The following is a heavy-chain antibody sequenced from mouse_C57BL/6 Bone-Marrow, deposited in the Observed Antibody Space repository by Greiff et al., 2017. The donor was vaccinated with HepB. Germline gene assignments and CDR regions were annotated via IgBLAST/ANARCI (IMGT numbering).Heavy chain of an antibody. CDR3: AGPYYYGSSYLDY. V-gene: IGHV1-7*01. J-gene: IGHJ2*01. D-gene: IGHD1-1*01. Sequence: VQLHQSGAELAKPGASVKLSCKASGYTFTSTWMHWVKQRPGQGLEWIGYINPSSGYTKYNQKFKDKATSTADKSSSTAYMQLSSLTYEDSAVFYCAGPYYYGSSYLDYWGQGTTLTVSS. CDR1: GYTFTSTW. CDR2: INPSSGYT.